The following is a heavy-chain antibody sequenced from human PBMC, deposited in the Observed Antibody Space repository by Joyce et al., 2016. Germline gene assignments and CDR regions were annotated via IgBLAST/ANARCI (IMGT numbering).Heavy chain of an antibody. Sequence: QVQLVQSGAEVKKPGASVKVSCKAPAYSFTDYYIHWVRQAPGQGLQWMGRINPDSGGTNYAQKFQGRVTMTTDTSISTAYMELSRLRSDDTAVYFCARGPMPPYAFDVWGQGTMVTVSS. CDR3: ARGPMPPYAFDV. V-gene: IGHV1-2*06. CDR2: INPDSGGT. CDR1: AYSFTDYY. D-gene: IGHD2-2*01. J-gene: IGHJ3*01.